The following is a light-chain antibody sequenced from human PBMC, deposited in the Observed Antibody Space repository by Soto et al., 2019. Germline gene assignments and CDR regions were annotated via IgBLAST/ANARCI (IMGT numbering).Light chain of an antibody. V-gene: IGKV3-20*01. J-gene: IGKJ2*01. Sequence: EIVLTQSPGTLSLSPGERATLSCRASQSVSRSYLAWYQQKPCQAPRLLIYGASSRATGIPDRFTGSGSGTDFTLTISRLEPEDFAVYSCQHYGDSSYTFGQGTKLEIK. CDR3: QHYGDSSYT. CDR2: GAS. CDR1: QSVSRSY.